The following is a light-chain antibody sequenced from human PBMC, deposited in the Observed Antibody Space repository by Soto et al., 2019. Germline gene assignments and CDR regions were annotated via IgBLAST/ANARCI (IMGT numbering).Light chain of an antibody. CDR2: SNN. V-gene: IGLV1-44*01. CDR1: NSNIGSNT. J-gene: IGLJ1*01. CDR3: AAWYDSLNGYV. Sequence: QPVLTQPPSASGTPGQRVTISCSGSNSNIGSNTVNWYQQLPGTAPKLLIYSNNQRPSGVPDRFSGSKSGTSASLAISGLQSEDEAAYYCAAWYDSLNGYVFGTGTKLTVL.